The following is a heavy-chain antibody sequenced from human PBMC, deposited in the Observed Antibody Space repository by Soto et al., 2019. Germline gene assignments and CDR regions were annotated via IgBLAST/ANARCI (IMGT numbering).Heavy chain of an antibody. Sequence: PGGSLILSCSASGFTFGSYAFHWVRQAPGKGLEWVAVISYDGSNRYYADSVKGRFTISRDNSKNTLYLQMNSLRAEDTAVYYCARGPFTGDLAPFDYWGQGTLVTVSS. V-gene: IGHV3-30-3*01. J-gene: IGHJ4*02. CDR3: ARGPFTGDLAPFDY. CDR2: ISYDGSNR. CDR1: GFTFGSYA. D-gene: IGHD7-27*01.